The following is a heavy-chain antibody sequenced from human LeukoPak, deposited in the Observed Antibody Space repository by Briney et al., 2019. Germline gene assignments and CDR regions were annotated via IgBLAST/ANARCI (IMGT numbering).Heavy chain of an antibody. CDR2: RYYSGST. J-gene: IGHJ1*01. D-gene: IGHD3-16*01. CDR3: ARVRGDFETD. V-gene: IGHV4-59*01. Sequence: SETLSLICSVSGGSISIYYWSWIRQPPGKGLEWIGYRYYSGSTTYNPSLKSRATISVDTPKSQFSLKLISVTAADTAIYYCARVRGDFETDWGQGTLVTVSS. CDR1: GGSISIYY.